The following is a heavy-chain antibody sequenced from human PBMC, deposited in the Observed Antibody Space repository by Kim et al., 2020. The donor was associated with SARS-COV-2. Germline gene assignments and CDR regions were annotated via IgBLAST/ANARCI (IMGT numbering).Heavy chain of an antibody. J-gene: IGHJ4*02. CDR2: INYRGTT. V-gene: IGHV4-39*01. CDR3: AGLSVVAISDDS. D-gene: IGHD2-21*01. CDR1: GGSISTRTYS. Sequence: SETLSLTCSVSGGSISTRTYSWGWIRQPPGKGLEWIGNINYRGTTYYNLSLKSRVAMSVDTSKNQFSLKLNSVTAADTAIYYCAGLSVVAISDDSWGQGT.